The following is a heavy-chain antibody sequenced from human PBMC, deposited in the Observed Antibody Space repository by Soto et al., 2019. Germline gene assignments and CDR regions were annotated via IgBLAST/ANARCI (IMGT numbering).Heavy chain of an antibody. J-gene: IGHJ4*02. CDR2: IWHDGGNK. CDR3: ALDGDVNTGFGKDY. CDR1: GFTFSSYG. D-gene: IGHD3-16*01. Sequence: QVQLVESGGGVVQPGRSLRLSCAASGFTFSSYGMHWVSQAPGKWLEWVAFIWHDGGNKFYAESVKGRFTISRDNSKNTLYLQMTSLSAEDTAMYYCALDGDVNTGFGKDYWGQGTLVTVSS. V-gene: IGHV3-33*01.